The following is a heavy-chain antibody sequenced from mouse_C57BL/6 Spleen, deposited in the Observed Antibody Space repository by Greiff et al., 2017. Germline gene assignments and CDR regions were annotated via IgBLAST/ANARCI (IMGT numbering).Heavy chain of an antibody. V-gene: IGHV1-82*01. CDR1: GYSFSSSW. Sequence: QVQLQQSGPELVKPGASVKISCKASGYSFSSSWMNWVKQRPGKGLEWIGRIYPGDGDTNYNGKFKGKATLAADKSSSTAYMQLSSLTSEDSAVYFCASYYSGGGYWGQGTTLTVSS. D-gene: IGHD2-1*01. J-gene: IGHJ2*01. CDR2: IYPGDGDT. CDR3: ASYYSGGGY.